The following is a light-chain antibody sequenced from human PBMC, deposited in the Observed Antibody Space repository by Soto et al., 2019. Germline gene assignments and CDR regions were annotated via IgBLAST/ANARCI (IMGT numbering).Light chain of an antibody. CDR2: GNI. CDR3: QSYDSTLSDRYV. Sequence: QAVVTQPPSVSGAPGQRVTISCTGSSSNIGAGYDVHWYQQRPGTAPKLLIFGNINRPSGVPDRFSGSKSGTSASLTITGLQAEDEGDYYCQSYDSTLSDRYVFGTGTNLTVL. J-gene: IGLJ1*01. V-gene: IGLV1-40*01. CDR1: SSNIGAGYD.